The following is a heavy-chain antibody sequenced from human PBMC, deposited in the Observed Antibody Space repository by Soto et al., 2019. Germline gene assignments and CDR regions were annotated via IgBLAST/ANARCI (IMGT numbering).Heavy chain of an antibody. J-gene: IGHJ4*02. V-gene: IGHV1-69*06. CDR3: ARDRSSSWYNGTFDFDS. Sequence: QVQLVQSGAEVRKPGSSVKVSCKACGGTFTTYDISWERQAPGQGLEWIGGIIPLFDATKYAQKFQGRVTITADKSTCTAYMELRSLSSEDTAMYYCARDRSSSWYNGTFDFDSWGQGTLVTVSS. CDR2: IIPLFDAT. D-gene: IGHD6-19*01. CDR1: GGTFTTYD.